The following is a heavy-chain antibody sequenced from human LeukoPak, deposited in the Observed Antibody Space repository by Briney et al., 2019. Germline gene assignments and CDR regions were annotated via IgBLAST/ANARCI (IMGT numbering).Heavy chain of an antibody. CDR3: ARVLARGRITIFGVVKN. V-gene: IGHV3-21*01. CDR1: GFTFRSYA. Sequence: GGSLRLSCAASGFTFRSYAMSWVRQAPGKGLEWVSSISSSSSYIYYADSVKGRFTISRDNAKNSLYLQMNSLRAEDTAVYYCARVLARGRITIFGVVKNWGQGTLVTVSS. CDR2: ISSSSSYI. J-gene: IGHJ4*02. D-gene: IGHD3-3*01.